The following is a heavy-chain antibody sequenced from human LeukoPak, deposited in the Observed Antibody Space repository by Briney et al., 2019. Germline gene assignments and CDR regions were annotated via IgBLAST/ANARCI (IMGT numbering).Heavy chain of an antibody. D-gene: IGHD3-22*01. V-gene: IGHV3-7*05. CDR2: INQDGNEK. CDR3: AREYYSDSSGSDY. CDR1: GFTFSSYW. J-gene: IGHJ4*02. Sequence: GGSLRLSCAASGFTFSSYWMSWVRQAPGKGLEWVANINQDGNEKYSVDSVKGRFTISRDNAKNSLYLQMNSMRAEDTAVYYCAREYYSDSSGSDYWGQGTLVTVSS.